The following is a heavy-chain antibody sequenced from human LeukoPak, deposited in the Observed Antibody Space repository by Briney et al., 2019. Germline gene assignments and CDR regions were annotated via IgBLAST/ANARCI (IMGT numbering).Heavy chain of an antibody. CDR2: ISGDGGST. D-gene: IGHD3-22*01. CDR1: GFXFDDYA. J-gene: IGHJ4*02. CDR3: AKDIDSSGYYLYYFDY. Sequence: PGGSLRLSCAASGFXFDDYAIHWVRQAPGKGREWVSLISGDGGSTYYADSVKGRFTISRDNSKNSLYLQMNSLRTEDTALYYCAKDIDSSGYYLYYFDYWGQGTLVTVSS. V-gene: IGHV3-43*02.